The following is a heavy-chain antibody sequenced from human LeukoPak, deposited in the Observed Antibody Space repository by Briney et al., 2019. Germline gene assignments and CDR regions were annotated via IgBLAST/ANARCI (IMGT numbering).Heavy chain of an antibody. CDR3: ARVRHYDFWSGYYDNWFDP. J-gene: IGHJ5*02. CDR1: GYTFTSYG. Sequence: ASVKVSCKASGYTFTSYGISWVRQAPGQGLEWMGWISAYNGNTNYAQKLQGRVTMTTDTSTSTAYMELRSLRSDDTAVYYCARVRHYDFWSGYYDNWFDPWGQETLVTVSS. V-gene: IGHV1-18*01. CDR2: ISAYNGNT. D-gene: IGHD3-3*01.